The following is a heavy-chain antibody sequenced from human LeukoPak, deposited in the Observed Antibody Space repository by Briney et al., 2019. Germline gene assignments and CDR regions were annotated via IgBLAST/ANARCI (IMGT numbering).Heavy chain of an antibody. CDR2: IYYSGST. V-gene: IGHV4-39*07. D-gene: IGHD3-10*01. CDR1: GGSISSSSYY. CDR3: ARRPWFGEAPYYFDY. J-gene: IGHJ4*02. Sequence: SETLSLTCTVSGGSISSSSYYWGWIRQPPGKGLGWIGSIYYSGSTNYNPSLKSRVTISVDTSKNQFSLKLSSVTAADTAVYYCARRPWFGEAPYYFDYWGQGTLVTVSS.